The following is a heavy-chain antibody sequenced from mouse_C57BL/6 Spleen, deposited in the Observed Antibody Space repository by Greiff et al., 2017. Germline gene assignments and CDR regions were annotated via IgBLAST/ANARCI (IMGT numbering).Heavy chain of an antibody. CDR1: GYTFTSYW. D-gene: IGHD1-1*01. Sequence: QVQLQQPGTELVKPGASVKLSCKASGYTFTSYWMHWVKQRPGQGLEWIGNINPSNGGTNYNEKFKSKATLTVDKSSSTAYMQLSSLTSEDSAVYYCAIDIDYYYGSSYGKNAMDYWGQGTSVTVSS. CDR2: INPSNGGT. V-gene: IGHV1-53*01. J-gene: IGHJ4*01. CDR3: AIDIDYYYGSSYGKNAMDY.